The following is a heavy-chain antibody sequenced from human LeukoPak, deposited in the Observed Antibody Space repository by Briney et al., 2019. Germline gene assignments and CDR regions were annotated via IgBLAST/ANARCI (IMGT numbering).Heavy chain of an antibody. CDR3: AGERYYDSSGYYFDY. J-gene: IGHJ4*02. Sequence: SVKVSCKASGYTFTSYGISWVRQAPGQGLEWMGGIIPIFGTTNYAQKFQGRVTITADKSTSTGYMELSSLRSEDTAVYYCAGERYYDSSGYYFDYWGQGTLVTVSS. V-gene: IGHV1-69*06. CDR1: GYTFTSYG. CDR2: IIPIFGTT. D-gene: IGHD3-22*01.